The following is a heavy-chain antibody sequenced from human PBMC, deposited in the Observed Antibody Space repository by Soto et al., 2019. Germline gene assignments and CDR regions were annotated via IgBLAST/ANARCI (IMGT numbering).Heavy chain of an antibody. CDR1: GGTFSSYA. J-gene: IGHJ4*02. CDR3: ASVSIAARDLDY. D-gene: IGHD6-6*01. CDR2: IIPIFGTA. V-gene: IGHV1-69*06. Sequence: QVQLVQSGAEVKKPGSSVKVSCKASGGTFSSYALSWVRQAPGQGREWMGGIIPIFGTANYAQQFKGRVTITADKSTSTGYMEWSSLRSEGTAVYYCASVSIAARDLDYWGQGTLVTVPS.